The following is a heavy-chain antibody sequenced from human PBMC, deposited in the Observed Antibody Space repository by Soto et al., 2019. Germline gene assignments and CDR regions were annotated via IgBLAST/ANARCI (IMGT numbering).Heavy chain of an antibody. CDR2: IYYSGST. Sequence: PSETLSLTCTVSGGSVSSGSYYWSWIRQPPGKGLEFIGYIYYSGSTNYNPSLKSRVTISVDTSKNQFSLKLSSVTAADTAVYYCASIISYDSSGYYSWFDPWGQGTLVTVSS. V-gene: IGHV4-61*01. CDR1: GGSVSSGSYY. CDR3: ASIISYDSSGYYSWFDP. J-gene: IGHJ5*02. D-gene: IGHD3-22*01.